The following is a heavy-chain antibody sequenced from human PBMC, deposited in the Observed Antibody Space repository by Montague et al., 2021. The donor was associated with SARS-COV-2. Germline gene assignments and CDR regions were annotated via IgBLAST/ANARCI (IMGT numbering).Heavy chain of an antibody. V-gene: IGHV6-1*01. D-gene: IGHD1-1*01. CDR3: TSGREGNYNVMDV. Sequence: CAISGDSVSSNSATWNWVRQSPSRGLEWLGRTYYRSKWYNDYAVTLRRRVTIHPDTSKNQFSLQLNSVATADTAIYYCTSGREGNYNVMDVWGQGTTVTVPS. J-gene: IGHJ6*02. CDR1: GDSVSSNSAT. CDR2: TYYRSKWYN.